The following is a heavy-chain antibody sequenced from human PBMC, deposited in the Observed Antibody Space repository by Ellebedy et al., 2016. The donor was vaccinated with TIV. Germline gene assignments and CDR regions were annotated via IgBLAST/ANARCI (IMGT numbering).Heavy chain of an antibody. CDR3: ARAYKYDLEY. CDR1: GSDFSNYA. V-gene: IGHV3-30*04. J-gene: IGHJ4*02. CDR2: ISFDGSSI. Sequence: PWGSLRLSCAASGSDFSNYAMHWVRQAPGKGLEWVAVISFDGSSIYFAASVKGRFTISRDNSKNTLYLRMNSLRPEDTAIYYCARAYKYDLEYWGQGTLVTVSS. D-gene: IGHD3/OR15-3a*01.